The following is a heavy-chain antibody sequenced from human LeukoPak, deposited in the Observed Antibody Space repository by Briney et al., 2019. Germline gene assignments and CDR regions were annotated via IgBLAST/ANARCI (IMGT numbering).Heavy chain of an antibody. J-gene: IGHJ3*02. Sequence: PSDTLSLTCTVSGGXISSYYWSWIRQPPGKGLEWSGYIYYSGSTNYNPSLKSRVTISVDTSKNQFSLKLSSVTAADTAVYYCARDPLVGYCSGGSCSDAFDIWGQGTMVTVSS. V-gene: IGHV4-59*01. CDR1: GGXISSYY. CDR3: ARDPLVGYCSGGSCSDAFDI. D-gene: IGHD2-15*01. CDR2: IYYSGST.